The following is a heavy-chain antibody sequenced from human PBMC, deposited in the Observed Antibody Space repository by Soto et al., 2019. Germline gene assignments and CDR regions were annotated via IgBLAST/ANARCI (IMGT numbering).Heavy chain of an antibody. D-gene: IGHD3-10*01. CDR2: INAGHGNT. CDR3: PHAAMVRGVIIIGRGWRRGTLHYFDY. V-gene: IGHV1-3*01. CDR1: GYTFTSYA. J-gene: IGHJ4*02. Sequence: QVQLVQSGAEVKKPGASVKVSCKASGYTFTSYAMHWVRQAPGQRLEWMGWINAGHGNTKYSQKFQGRVTITRDTSASTAYMELSSLRSEDTAVYQFPHAAMVRGVIIIGRGWRRGTLHYFDYWGQGTLVTVSS.